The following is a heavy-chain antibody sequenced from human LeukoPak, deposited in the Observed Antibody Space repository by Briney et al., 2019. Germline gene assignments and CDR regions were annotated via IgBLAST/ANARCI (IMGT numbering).Heavy chain of an antibody. V-gene: IGHV3-9*03. CDR1: GFTFDDYA. CDR3: AKADSSWLAFDY. J-gene: IGHJ4*02. CDR2: ISWNSGSI. D-gene: IGHD6-13*01. Sequence: PGGSLRLSCAAPGFTFDDYAMHWVRQAPGKGLEWVSGISWNSGSIGYADSVKGRFTISRDNAKNSLYLQMNSLRAEDMALYYCAKADSSWLAFDYWGQGTLVTVSS.